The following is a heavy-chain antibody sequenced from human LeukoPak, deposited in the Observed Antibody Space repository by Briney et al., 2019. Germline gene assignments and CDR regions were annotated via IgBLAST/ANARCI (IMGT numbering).Heavy chain of an antibody. CDR2: IAAYNGNT. CDR3: ARDENLTPLEH. J-gene: IGHJ4*02. V-gene: IGHV1-18*01. Sequence: SVKVSCKASGYTFTIYGISWVRQAPGQGLEWMGWIAAYNGNTKYAQKLQDRVTMTTDTSTSTAYMELRSLRSDDTAVYYCARDENLTPLEHWGQGTLVTVSS. D-gene: IGHD1-26*01. CDR1: GYTFTIYG.